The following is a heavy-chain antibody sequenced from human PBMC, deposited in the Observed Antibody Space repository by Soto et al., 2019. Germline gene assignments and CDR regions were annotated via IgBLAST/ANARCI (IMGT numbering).Heavy chain of an antibody. CDR2: INAGNGNT. D-gene: IGHD3-10*01. CDR1: GYTFTSYA. CDR3: ARANSGLRIDYDYYYTDV. J-gene: IGHJ6*03. Sequence: ASVKVSCKASGYTFTSYAMHWVRQAPGQRLEWMGWINAGNGNTKYSQKFQGRVTITRDTSASTAYMELSSLRSEDTAVYYCARANSGLRIDYDYYYTDVWGKGTTVTVSS. V-gene: IGHV1-3*01.